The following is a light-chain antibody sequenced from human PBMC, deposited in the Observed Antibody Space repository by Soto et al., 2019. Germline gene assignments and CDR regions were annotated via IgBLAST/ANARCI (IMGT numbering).Light chain of an antibody. Sequence: QSALTQPRSVSGSPGQSVTISCTGTSSDVGGYNYVSWYQQHPGKAPKLMIYDVSKRPSGVPDRFSGSKSGNTASLTISGLQAEDEADYYCCSYAGSYTLVFGGGTSSPS. CDR2: DVS. J-gene: IGLJ2*01. CDR3: CSYAGSYTLV. V-gene: IGLV2-11*01. CDR1: SSDVGGYNY.